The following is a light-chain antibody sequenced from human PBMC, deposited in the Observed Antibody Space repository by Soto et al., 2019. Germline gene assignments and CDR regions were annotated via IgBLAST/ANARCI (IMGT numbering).Light chain of an antibody. Sequence: DIQMTQSPSTLSGSVGDRVTITCRATQTISSRSAWYQQKPGKAPKLLIYKASTLNSGVQSRFSGSGSGTEFTLTISSLQPDDFATYYCQHYNSYSEAFGQGTKVDIK. CDR2: KAS. J-gene: IGKJ1*01. V-gene: IGKV1-5*03. CDR1: QTISSR. CDR3: QHYNSYSEA.